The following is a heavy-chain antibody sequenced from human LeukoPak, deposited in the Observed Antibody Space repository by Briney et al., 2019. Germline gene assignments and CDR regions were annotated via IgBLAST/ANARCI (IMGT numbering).Heavy chain of an antibody. CDR3: ATPGRIPEAANWFDP. Sequence: PGGSLRLSCAASGFTFPNAWTSWLRQAPGKGLEWVGHIKSRTDGGTTDYAAPVKGRFTISRDDSETTLYLQMNSLKTEDTAVYYCATPGRIPEAANWFDPWGQGTLVTVSS. D-gene: IGHD6-13*01. V-gene: IGHV3-15*01. CDR1: GFTFPNAW. J-gene: IGHJ5*02. CDR2: IKSRTDGGTT.